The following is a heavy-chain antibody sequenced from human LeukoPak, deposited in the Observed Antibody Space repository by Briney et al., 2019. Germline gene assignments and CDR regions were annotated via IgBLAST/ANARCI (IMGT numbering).Heavy chain of an antibody. V-gene: IGHV1-2*02. D-gene: IGHD6-19*01. CDR1: GYTFTGYY. CDR3: ARVSVAGTPDRDYFDY. Sequence: ASVKVSCKASGYTFTGYYMHWVRQAPGQGLEWMGCINPNSGGTNCAQKFQGRVTMTRDTSISTAYMEMSRLTSDDTAVYYCARVSVAGTPDRDYFDYWGQGTLVTVSS. J-gene: IGHJ4*02. CDR2: INPNSGGT.